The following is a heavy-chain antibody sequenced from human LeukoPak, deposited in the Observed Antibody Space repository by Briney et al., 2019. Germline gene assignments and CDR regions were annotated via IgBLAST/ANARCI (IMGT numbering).Heavy chain of an antibody. D-gene: IGHD3-10*01. CDR2: ISGSGGST. CDR1: GFTFSSNA. Sequence: PGGSLRLSWAASGFTFSSNAISWFGQAPGKGLGGVSAISGSGGSTYYADSVKGRFTISRDNSKNTLYLQMNSLRAEDTAVYYCAKELISGRPYYFDYWGQGTLVTVSS. V-gene: IGHV3-23*01. CDR3: AKELISGRPYYFDY. J-gene: IGHJ4*02.